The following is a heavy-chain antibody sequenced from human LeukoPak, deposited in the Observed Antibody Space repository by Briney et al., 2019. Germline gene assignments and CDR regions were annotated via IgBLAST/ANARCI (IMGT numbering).Heavy chain of an antibody. V-gene: IGHV3-21*01. D-gene: IGHD3-22*01. J-gene: IGHJ4*02. CDR1: ASIFSSHT. Sequence: GGSLRLSCAAPASIFSSHTMNWVRQAQGKGLEWVSSISRGSSDINYADSVKGRFIISRDNAKNSLYLQMNSLRDEDMGFYYCAREYDSKGRFDWWGQGTLVTVSS. CDR3: AREYDSKGRFDW. CDR2: ISRGSSDI.